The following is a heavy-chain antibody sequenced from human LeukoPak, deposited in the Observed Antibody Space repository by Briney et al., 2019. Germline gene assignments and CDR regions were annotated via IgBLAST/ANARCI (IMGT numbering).Heavy chain of an antibody. CDR2: IYYIGST. Sequence: SETLSLTCTISGGSVSDYYWSWIRQSPGKGLEWIGYIYYIGSTTYNPSLKCRVTMSADTSKNQFSLNLNSVTAADTAVYYCARDSSGSGSYFNWFDPWGQGTLVTVSS. V-gene: IGHV4-59*02. CDR3: ARDSSGSGSYFNWFDP. CDR1: GGSVSDYY. D-gene: IGHD3-10*01. J-gene: IGHJ5*02.